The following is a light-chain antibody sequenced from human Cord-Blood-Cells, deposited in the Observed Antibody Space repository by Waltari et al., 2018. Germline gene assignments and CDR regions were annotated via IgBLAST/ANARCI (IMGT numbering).Light chain of an antibody. V-gene: IGKV3-15*01. CDR3: QQYNNWPWT. CDR1: QSVSSN. CDR2: GAS. Sequence: EIVMTQSPATLAVSPGERATIACRTSQSVSSNLAWYQQTPGPAPRLLIYGASTRATGIPARFRGSRSGTEFTLTISSLQSEDFAVYYCQQYNNWPWTFGQGTKVEIK. J-gene: IGKJ1*01.